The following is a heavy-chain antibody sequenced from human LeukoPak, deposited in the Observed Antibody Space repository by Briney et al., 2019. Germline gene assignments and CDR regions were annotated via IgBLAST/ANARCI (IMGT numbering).Heavy chain of an antibody. V-gene: IGHV4-39*02. CDR1: GGSISSSSYY. J-gene: IGHJ4*02. Sequence: PSETLSLTCTVSGGSISSSSYYWGWIRQPPGKGLEWIGSIYYSGSTYYNPSLKSRVTISVDTSKNQFSLKLSSVTAADTAVYYCARDDSSGYGWVGSFDYWGQGTLVTVS. CDR2: IYYSGST. CDR3: ARDDSSGYGWVGSFDY. D-gene: IGHD3-22*01.